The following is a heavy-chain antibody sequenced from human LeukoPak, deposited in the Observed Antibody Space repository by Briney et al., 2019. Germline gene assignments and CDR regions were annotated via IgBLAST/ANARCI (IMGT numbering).Heavy chain of an antibody. CDR2: ISAYNADT. CDR3: AHTVMLEWIQGSSYAFDI. V-gene: IGHV1-18*01. Sequence: ASVKVSCKTSGYTFTSYGISWVRQAPGQGLEWMGWISAYNADTNFAQKFQGRVTMTIDASTTTAYMELRSLRSDDTAVYYCAHTVMLEWIQGSSYAFDIWGQGTMVSVSS. J-gene: IGHJ3*02. D-gene: IGHD5-18*01. CDR1: GYTFTSYG.